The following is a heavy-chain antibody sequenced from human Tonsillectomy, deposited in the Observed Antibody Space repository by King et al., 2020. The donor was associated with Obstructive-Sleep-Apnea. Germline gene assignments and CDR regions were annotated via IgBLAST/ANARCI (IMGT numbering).Heavy chain of an antibody. CDR2: IIPIFGTA. CDR1: GGTFSSYS. CDR3: ARVFATFAHYDSSGYYFDY. V-gene: IGHV1-69*01. Sequence: QLVQSGAEVKKPGSSVKVSCKASGGTFSSYSISWVRQAPGLGLEWMGGIIPIFGTANYAQKFQGRVTITADESTRTAYMELGSLRSEDTAVYYCARVFATFAHYDSSGYYFDYWGQGTLVTVSS. D-gene: IGHD3-22*01. J-gene: IGHJ4*02.